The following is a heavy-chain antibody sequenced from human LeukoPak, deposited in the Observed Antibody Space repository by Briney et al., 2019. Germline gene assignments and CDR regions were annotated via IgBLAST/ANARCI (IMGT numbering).Heavy chain of an antibody. V-gene: IGHV1-18*01. Sequence: ASVKVSCKASGYTFTSYGISWVRQAPGQGLEWMGWISAYNGNTNYAQKLQGRVTMTTDTSTSTAYMELRSLRSDDTAAYYCARGYSLYYYDSSGYIPSGYWGQGTLVTVSS. CDR3: ARGYSLYYYDSSGYIPSGY. CDR2: ISAYNGNT. D-gene: IGHD3-22*01. J-gene: IGHJ4*02. CDR1: GYTFTSYG.